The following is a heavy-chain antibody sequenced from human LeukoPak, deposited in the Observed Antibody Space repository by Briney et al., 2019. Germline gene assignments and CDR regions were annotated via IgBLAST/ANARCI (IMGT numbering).Heavy chain of an antibody. CDR2: IDPSDSYT. Sequence: GESLKISCRGSGYSFPTYWIGWVRQMPGTGLEWMGRIDPSDSYTNYSPSFQGHVTISADKSISTAYLQWSSLKASDTAMYYCARRRYSSSWYYFDYWGQGTLVTVSS. CDR1: GYSFPTYW. CDR3: ARRRYSSSWYYFDY. V-gene: IGHV5-10-1*01. D-gene: IGHD6-13*01. J-gene: IGHJ4*02.